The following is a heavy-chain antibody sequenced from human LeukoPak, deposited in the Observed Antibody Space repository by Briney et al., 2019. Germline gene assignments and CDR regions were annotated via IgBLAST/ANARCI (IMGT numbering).Heavy chain of an antibody. J-gene: IGHJ4*02. V-gene: IGHV3-23*01. CDR3: AKGPRGVGATAGGGPSDY. CDR1: GFTVSSYA. D-gene: IGHD1-26*01. CDR2: ISGSGGST. Sequence: GGCLRLACAAAGFTVSSYAVGWVRQAPGEGREWVSAISGSGGSTYYADSVKGRFTIYRDNSQNTLYRQKNSLTAEDTAVNYSAKGPRGVGATAGGGPSDYWGQGTLVTVSS.